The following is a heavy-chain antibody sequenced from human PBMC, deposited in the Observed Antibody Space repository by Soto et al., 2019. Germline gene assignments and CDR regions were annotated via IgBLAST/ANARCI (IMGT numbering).Heavy chain of an antibody. CDR3: TRKAYYYDSSGYYQVGFFDY. D-gene: IGHD3-22*01. J-gene: IGHJ4*02. CDR1: GFTFGDYA. Sequence: SLRLSCTASGFTFGDYAMSWVRQAPVKVLKWVGFIRSKAYGGTTEYAASVKGRFTISRDDSKSIAYLQMNSLKTEDTAVYYCTRKAYYYDSSGYYQVGFFDYWGQGTLVTVS. V-gene: IGHV3-49*04. CDR2: IRSKAYGGTT.